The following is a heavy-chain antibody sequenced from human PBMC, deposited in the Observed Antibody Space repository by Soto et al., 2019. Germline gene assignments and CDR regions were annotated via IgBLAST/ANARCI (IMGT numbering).Heavy chain of an antibody. V-gene: IGHV3-NL1*01. CDR2: IYSGGST. CDR3: ARDLSGRAFDY. D-gene: IGHD1-26*01. CDR1: GFTFSSYG. Sequence: QVQLVESGGGVVQPGRSLRLSCAASGFTFSSYGMHWVRQAPGKGLEWVAVIYSGGSTYYADSVKGRFTISRDNSKNTLYLQMNSLRAEDTAVYYCARDLSGRAFDYWGQGTLVTVSS. J-gene: IGHJ4*02.